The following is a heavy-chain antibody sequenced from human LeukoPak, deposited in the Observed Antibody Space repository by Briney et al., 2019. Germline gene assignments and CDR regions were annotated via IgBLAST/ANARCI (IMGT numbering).Heavy chain of an antibody. J-gene: IGHJ5*02. V-gene: IGHV4-39*01. Sequence: SETLSLTCTVSGGSISSSRYSWGWIRQPPGKGLEWIGSIYYSGSTYYNPSLKSRVTISVDTSKNQFSLKLSSVTAADTAVYYCARQLDKKPSWFDPWGQGTLVTVSS. D-gene: IGHD2-2*03. CDR2: IYYSGST. CDR1: GGSISSSRYS. CDR3: ARQLDKKPSWFDP.